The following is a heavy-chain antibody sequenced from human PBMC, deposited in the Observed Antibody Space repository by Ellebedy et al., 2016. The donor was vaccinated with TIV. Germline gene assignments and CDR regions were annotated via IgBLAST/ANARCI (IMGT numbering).Heavy chain of an antibody. J-gene: IGHJ6*03. Sequence: GESLKISXEASGYTFSDYFMHWVRKAPGKGLEWVAVIWNVGSNKDYAASVKGRFTISRDDSKNTLYLQMNSLRGEDTAVYYCARPDSEDNYMDVWGKGTAVTVSS. V-gene: IGHV3-33*01. CDR3: ARPDSEDNYMDV. CDR2: IWNVGSNK. CDR1: GYTFSDYF.